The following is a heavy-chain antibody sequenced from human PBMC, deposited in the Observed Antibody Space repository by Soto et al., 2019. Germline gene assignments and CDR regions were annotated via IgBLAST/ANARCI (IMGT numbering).Heavy chain of an antibody. Sequence: QITLKESGPTLVKPTQTLTLTCTFSGFSLDTSGVGVAWIRQPPGKALEWLTLIYWDDDKRYSPSLRSRLTITKHTSTNPVALTMTNMHPVDTATYYCSHRESRVASYGLNVWGQGTTVTVSS. D-gene: IGHD2-15*01. V-gene: IGHV2-5*02. CDR1: GFSLDTSGVG. J-gene: IGHJ6*02. CDR2: IYWDDDK. CDR3: SHRESRVASYGLNV.